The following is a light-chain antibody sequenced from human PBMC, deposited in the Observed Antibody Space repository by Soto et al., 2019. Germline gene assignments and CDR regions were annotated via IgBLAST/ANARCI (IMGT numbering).Light chain of an antibody. CDR1: QTVSSTY. CDR2: GTS. V-gene: IGKV3-20*01. Sequence: EIVLTQSPGTLSLSPGERATLSCRASQTVSSTYLAWYQQRPGQAPRLLIFGTSNRATDIPDRFNGSGSGTDFTLTISRLEPEDFAVYFCQHYGSFGQGTKVDIK. J-gene: IGKJ1*01. CDR3: QHYGS.